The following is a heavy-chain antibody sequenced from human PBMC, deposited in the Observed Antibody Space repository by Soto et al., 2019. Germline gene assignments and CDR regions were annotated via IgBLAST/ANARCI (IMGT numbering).Heavy chain of an antibody. D-gene: IGHD3-22*01. CDR1: GYRFTSYW. J-gene: IGHJ4*02. CDR2: IYPADSDT. Sequence: PGESLKISCKGSGYRFTSYWIGWVRQMPGKGLEWMGIIYPADSDTRYSPSFQGQVTISADKSINTAYLQWSSLKASDTAMYYCARSPSDFDSSGYDYWGQGSLVTVSS. V-gene: IGHV5-51*01. CDR3: ARSPSDFDSSGYDY.